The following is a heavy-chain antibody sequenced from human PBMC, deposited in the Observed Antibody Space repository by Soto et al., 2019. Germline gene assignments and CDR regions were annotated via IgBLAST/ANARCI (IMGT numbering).Heavy chain of an antibody. CDR1: DGSIDSGSYY. D-gene: IGHD1-26*01. J-gene: IGHJ4*02. CDR3: TRGLDRAKLGY. V-gene: IGHV4-31*03. CDR2: IHYSGSI. Sequence: SETLSLTCTVSDGSIDSGSYYRSWVRQYPGKGLEWIGSIHYSGSIYYSPSLGSRLTMSADTSKNQFSLKLSSVTVADTAVYYCTRGLDRAKLGYWGQGIQVTVS.